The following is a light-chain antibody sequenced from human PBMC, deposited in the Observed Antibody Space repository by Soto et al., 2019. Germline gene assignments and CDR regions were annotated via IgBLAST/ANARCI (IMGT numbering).Light chain of an antibody. CDR1: QSVLYSSNNKNY. Sequence: DIVMTQSPDSLAVSLGERATINCKSSQSVLYSSNNKNYLAWYQQKPGQPPKLLIYWASTRESGVPDRFSGSGSGTDFTLTISGLQSEDFAVYFCQQYNNWPFSFGQGTKVDI. J-gene: IGKJ1*01. CDR2: WAS. CDR3: QQYNNWPFS. V-gene: IGKV4-1*01.